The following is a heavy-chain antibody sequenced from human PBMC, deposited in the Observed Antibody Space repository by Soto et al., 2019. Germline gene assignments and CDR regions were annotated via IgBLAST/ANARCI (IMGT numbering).Heavy chain of an antibody. CDR1: GFTFSSYS. Sequence: GGSLRLSCAASGFTFSSYSMNWVRQAPGKGLEWVSSISSSSSYIYYADSVKGRFTISRDNAKNSLYLQMNSLRAEDTAVYYCASGDYARQHFYYWGQGTLVTVSS. D-gene: IGHD4-17*01. CDR2: ISSSSSYI. V-gene: IGHV3-21*01. J-gene: IGHJ4*02. CDR3: ASGDYARQHFYY.